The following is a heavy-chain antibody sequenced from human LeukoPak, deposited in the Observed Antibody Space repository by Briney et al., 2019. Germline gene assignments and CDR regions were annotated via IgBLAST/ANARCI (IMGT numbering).Heavy chain of an antibody. CDR3: ARGERIAAVSWSDP. CDR1: GYTFTSYG. D-gene: IGHD6-13*01. J-gene: IGHJ5*02. Sequence: ASVKVSCKASGYTFTSYGISWVRQAPGQGLEWMGWISAYNGDTNYAQKLQGRVTMTTDTSTSTAYMELRSLRSDDTAVYYCARGERIAAVSWSDPWGQGTLVTVSS. CDR2: ISAYNGDT. V-gene: IGHV1-18*01.